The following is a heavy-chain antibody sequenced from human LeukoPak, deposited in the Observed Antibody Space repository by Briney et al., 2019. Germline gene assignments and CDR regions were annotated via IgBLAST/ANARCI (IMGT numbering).Heavy chain of an antibody. D-gene: IGHD6-13*01. CDR2: ISWNSGSI. V-gene: IGHV3-9*01. CDR3: AKDMGSSPDPEQYAFDI. CDR1: GFTFDDYA. Sequence: GGSLRLSCAASGFTFDDYAMHWVRQAPGKGLEWVSGISWNSGSIGYADSVKGRFTISRDNAKNSLYLQMNSLRAEDTALYYCAKDMGSSPDPEQYAFDIWGQGTMVTVSS. J-gene: IGHJ3*02.